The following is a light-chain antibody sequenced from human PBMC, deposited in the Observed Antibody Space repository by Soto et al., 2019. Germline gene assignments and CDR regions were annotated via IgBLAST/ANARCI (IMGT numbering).Light chain of an antibody. V-gene: IGLV2-8*01. CDR3: SSYAGSNHVL. CDR1: SSDVGGYNY. Sequence: QSVLTQPPSASGSPGQSVTISCTGTSSDVGGYNYVSWYLQHPGKAPKLLIYEVSKRPSGVPDRFSGSKSGSTASLTVSGLQAEDEADYYCSSYAGSNHVLFGGGTKVTVL. CDR2: EVS. J-gene: IGLJ2*01.